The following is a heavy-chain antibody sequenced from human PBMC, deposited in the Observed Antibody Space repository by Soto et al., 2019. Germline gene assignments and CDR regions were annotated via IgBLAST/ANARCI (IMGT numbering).Heavy chain of an antibody. CDR1: GYSFTSYW. J-gene: IGHJ4*02. CDR3: ARHPLPVPYCSSTSCYNSPAYYFDY. D-gene: IGHD2-2*02. CDR2: IDPSDSYT. Sequence: PGESLKISCKGSGYSFTSYWISWMRQMPGKGLEWMGRIDPSDSYTNYSPSFQGHVTISADKSISTAYLQWSSLKASDTAMYYCARHPLPVPYCSSTSCYNSPAYYFDYWGQGTLVTVSS. V-gene: IGHV5-10-1*01.